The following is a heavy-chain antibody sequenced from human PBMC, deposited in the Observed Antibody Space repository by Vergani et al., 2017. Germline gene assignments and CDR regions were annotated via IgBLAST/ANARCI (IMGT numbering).Heavy chain of an antibody. CDR2: ISSSGSTI. CDR3: ARDEYDSSGYYNYYYYYMDV. V-gene: IGHV3-11*01. J-gene: IGHJ6*03. D-gene: IGHD3-22*01. Sequence: VQLVESGGGLVKPGGSLRLSCAASGFTFSDYYMSWIRQAPGKGLEWVSYISSSGSTIYYADSVKGRFTISRDNGKNSLYLQMNSLRAEDTAVYYCARDEYDSSGYYNYYYYYMDVWGKGTTVTVSS. CDR1: GFTFSDYY.